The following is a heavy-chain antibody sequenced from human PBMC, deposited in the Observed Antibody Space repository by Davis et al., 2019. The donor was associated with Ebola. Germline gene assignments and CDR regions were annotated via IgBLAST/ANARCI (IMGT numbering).Heavy chain of an antibody. CDR3: ARICGSTSCYKGGFDY. Sequence: PSETLSLTCTVSGGSISSSSYYWGWIRQPPGKGLEWIGSIYYSGSTYYNPSLKSRVTISVDTSKNQFSLKLSSVTAADTAVYYCARICGSTSCYKGGFDYWGQGTLVTVSS. D-gene: IGHD2-2*02. CDR1: GGSISSSSYY. V-gene: IGHV4-39*07. CDR2: IYYSGST. J-gene: IGHJ4*02.